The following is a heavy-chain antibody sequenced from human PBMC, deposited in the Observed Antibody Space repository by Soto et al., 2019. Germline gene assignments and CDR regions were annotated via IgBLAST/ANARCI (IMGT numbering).Heavy chain of an antibody. Sequence: SETLTLTCAVYGGSFSDYHSSWILQPPGKGLQWIGEINHSGSTNYNPPLKTGVTISSDTSKNRFSLKLSSEPAADTAECYCARGLHLLPPAGYWSQGTLVTVSS. V-gene: IGHV4-34*01. J-gene: IGHJ4*02. CDR2: INHSGST. D-gene: IGHD6-25*01. CDR3: ARGLHLLPPAGY. CDR1: GGSFSDYH.